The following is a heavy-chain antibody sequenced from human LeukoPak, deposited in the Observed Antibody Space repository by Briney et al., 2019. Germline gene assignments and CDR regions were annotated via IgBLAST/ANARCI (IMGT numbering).Heavy chain of an antibody. Sequence: GSPRPSCSASGFTFSSYSMKWVRQAPGKGLEWVSSISSSSSYIYYADSVKGRFTISRDNAKNSLYLQMNSLRAEDTAVYYCATGGKNIAAAGTGYWGQGTLVTVSS. CDR3: ATGGKNIAAAGTGY. J-gene: IGHJ4*02. CDR1: GFTFSSYS. D-gene: IGHD6-13*01. V-gene: IGHV3-21*01. CDR2: ISSSSSYI.